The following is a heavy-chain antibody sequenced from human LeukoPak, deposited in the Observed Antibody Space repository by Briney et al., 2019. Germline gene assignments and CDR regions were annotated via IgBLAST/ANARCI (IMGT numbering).Heavy chain of an antibody. CDR3: ARERRDGYRRFDY. D-gene: IGHD5-24*01. Sequence: PSETLSLTCAVYGGSFSGYYWSWIRQPPGKGLEWIGEINHSGSTNYNPSLKSRVTISVDTSKSQFSLKLSSVTAADTAVYFCARERRDGYRRFDYWGQGTLVTVSS. V-gene: IGHV4-34*01. J-gene: IGHJ4*02. CDR1: GGSFSGYY. CDR2: INHSGST.